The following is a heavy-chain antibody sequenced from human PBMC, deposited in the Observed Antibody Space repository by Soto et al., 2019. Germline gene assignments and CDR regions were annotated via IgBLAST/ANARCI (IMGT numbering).Heavy chain of an antibody. J-gene: IGHJ4*02. CDR2: IYSGGNI. V-gene: IGHV3-53*01. CDR3: APLSITAKTFDY. CDR1: GFIVSSNY. Sequence: WGSLRLSCAASGFIVSSNYMSWVRQAPGKGLEWVSIIYSGGNIYYADSVRGRFTISRDNSKSTLYLQMNSLRAEDTAVYYCAPLSITAKTFDYSGQGTLVTVS. D-gene: IGHD3-16*01.